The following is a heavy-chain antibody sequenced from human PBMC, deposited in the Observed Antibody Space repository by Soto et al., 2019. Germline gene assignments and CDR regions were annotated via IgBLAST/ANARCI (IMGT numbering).Heavy chain of an antibody. J-gene: IGHJ5*01. CDR1: GASINNFAYY. CDR2: VYYNENT. V-gene: IGHV4-39*01. CDR3: ARRERYYGSPGWFDP. D-gene: IGHD3-10*01. Sequence: SETLSLTCSVSGASINNFAYYWGWIRQPPGKGLEWIGTVYYNENTYYNPSLKSRVAISVDTAKNQFSLNLRSVTAADTAIYFCARRERYYGSPGWFDPWGQGTLVTVAS.